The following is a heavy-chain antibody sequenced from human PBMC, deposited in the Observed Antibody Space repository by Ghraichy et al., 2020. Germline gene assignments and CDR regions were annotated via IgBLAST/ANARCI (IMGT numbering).Heavy chain of an antibody. CDR2: INSDGTIT. Sequence: GGSLRLSCAASGFTFSSYYMHWVRQAPGKGLAWVSHINSDGTITTYADSVKGRFTISRDNAKNTLYLQMNSLRAEDTAVYYCGRDGSYGNFDYWGQGTLVTVSS. CDR1: GFTFSSYY. V-gene: IGHV3-74*01. CDR3: GRDGSYGNFDY. D-gene: IGHD5-18*01. J-gene: IGHJ4*02.